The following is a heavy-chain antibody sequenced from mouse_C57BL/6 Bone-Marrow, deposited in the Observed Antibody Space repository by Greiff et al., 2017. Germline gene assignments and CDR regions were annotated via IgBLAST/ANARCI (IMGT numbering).Heavy chain of an antibody. CDR3: ARYGSSYDAMDY. CDR1: GYTFTSYG. Sequence: VNLVESGAELARPGASVKLSCKASGYTFTSYGISWVKQRTGQGLEWIGEIYPRSGNTYYNEKFKGKATLTADKSSSTAYMELRSLTSEDSAVYFCARYGSSYDAMDYWGQGTSVTVSS. V-gene: IGHV1-81*01. CDR2: IYPRSGNT. J-gene: IGHJ4*01. D-gene: IGHD1-1*01.